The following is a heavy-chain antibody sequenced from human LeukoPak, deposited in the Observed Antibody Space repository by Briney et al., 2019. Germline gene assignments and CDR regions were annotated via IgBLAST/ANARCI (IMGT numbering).Heavy chain of an antibody. J-gene: IGHJ4*02. CDR3: ARWLELMRNFDW. V-gene: IGHV3-7*01. CDR1: GFTFSDYW. CDR2: IKQDGSEK. Sequence: GGSLRLSCVGSGFTFSDYWMSWVRQAPGKGLEWVANIKQDGSEKGYVDALKGRFTISRDNAKNSLYLQMNSLRAEDTAVYYCARWLELMRNFDWWGQGTLVTVPS. D-gene: IGHD5-24*01.